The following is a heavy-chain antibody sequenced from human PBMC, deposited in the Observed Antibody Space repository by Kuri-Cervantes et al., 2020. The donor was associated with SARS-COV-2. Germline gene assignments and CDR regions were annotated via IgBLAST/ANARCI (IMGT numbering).Heavy chain of an antibody. CDR3: ARERGDGYNRDAFDI. J-gene: IGHJ3*02. Sequence: SETLSLTCTVSGGSISSGDYYWSWIRQPPGKGLEWIGYIYYSGSIYYNPSLKSRVTISVDTSKNQFSLKLSSVTAADTAVYYCARERGDGYNRDAFDIWGQGTMVTVSS. D-gene: IGHD5-24*01. V-gene: IGHV4-30-4*01. CDR1: GGSISSGDYY. CDR2: IYYSGSI.